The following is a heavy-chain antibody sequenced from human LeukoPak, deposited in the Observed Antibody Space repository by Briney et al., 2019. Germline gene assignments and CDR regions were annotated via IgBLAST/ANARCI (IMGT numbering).Heavy chain of an antibody. V-gene: IGHV3-21*01. CDR2: ISSSSSYI. D-gene: IGHD2-15*01. J-gene: IGHJ6*03. CDR1: GFTFSSYS. Sequence: GGSLRLSCAASGFTFSSYSMNWVRQAPGNGLEWVSSISSSSSYIYYADSVKGRFIVSRDNAKNSLYLQMNSLRAEDTAVYYCAKDAAACSGGSCYLDYYYYYMDVWGKGTTVTISS. CDR3: AKDAAACSGGSCYLDYYYYYMDV.